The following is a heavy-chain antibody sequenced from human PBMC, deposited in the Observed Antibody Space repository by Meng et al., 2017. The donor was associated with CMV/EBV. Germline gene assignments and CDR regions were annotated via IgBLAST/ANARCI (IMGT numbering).Heavy chain of an antibody. CDR3: ASWGGNTFDY. CDR1: GDTVWMHQ. D-gene: IGHD3-16*01. CDR2: NITISDKV. V-gene: IGHV1-69*01. J-gene: IGHJ4*02. Sequence: WAGEVWKAASKVPGSTKTSGDTVWMHQTTGEGLESVQWLRGKKGNITISDKVNYAQKIHGGITITADESTSTGFMELSSLRYEGAGVYYCASWGGNTFDYWGQGTLVTVSS.